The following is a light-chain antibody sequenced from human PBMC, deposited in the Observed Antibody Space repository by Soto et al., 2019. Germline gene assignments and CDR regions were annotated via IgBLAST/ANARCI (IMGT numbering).Light chain of an antibody. CDR1: HSIGSW. CDR2: KAT. V-gene: IGKV1-5*03. CDR3: QQYNDFQYT. Sequence: DIQMTQSPSTLPASVGDGVTITCRASHSIGSWLAWYQQKPGKAPKLLISKATNLQSAVPSRFSGSGSGTDFSLTISSLQPVDSATYYCQQYNDFQYTFGQGTKLEI. J-gene: IGKJ2*01.